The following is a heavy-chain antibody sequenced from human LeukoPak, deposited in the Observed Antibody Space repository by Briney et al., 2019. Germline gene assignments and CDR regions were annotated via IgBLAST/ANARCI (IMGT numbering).Heavy chain of an antibody. V-gene: IGHV4-59*13. CDR3: ARGSISGTRIYYYYYLDV. CDR1: GGSISSYY. CDR2: MYNSGSA. Sequence: SETLSLTCTVSGGSISSYYWSWIRQPPGKGLEWIGYMYNSGSANYNPSLKSRVTISLDTSKNQFSLKLNSVTAADTAVYFCARGSISGTRIYYYYYLDVWGKGTTVTISS. J-gene: IGHJ6*03. D-gene: IGHD1-20*01.